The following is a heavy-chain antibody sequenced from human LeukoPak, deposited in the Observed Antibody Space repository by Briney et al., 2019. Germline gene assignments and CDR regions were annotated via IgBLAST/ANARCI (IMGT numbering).Heavy chain of an antibody. J-gene: IGHJ5*02. V-gene: IGHV1-69*05. CDR3: ARDHLTTVTTYLWFDP. CDR2: IIPIFGTA. D-gene: IGHD4-11*01. CDR1: GGTFSSYA. Sequence: SVKVSCKASGGTFSSYAISWARQAPGQGLEWMGRIIPIFGTANYAQKFQGRVTITTDESTSTAYMELSSLRSEDTAVYYCARDHLTTVTTYLWFDPWGQGTLVTVSS.